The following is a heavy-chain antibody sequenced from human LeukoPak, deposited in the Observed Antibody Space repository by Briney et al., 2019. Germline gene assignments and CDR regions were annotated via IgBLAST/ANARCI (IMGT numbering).Heavy chain of an antibody. J-gene: IGHJ4*02. CDR2: VIPIFGTA. D-gene: IGHD6-19*01. V-gene: IGHV1-69*06. Sequence: SVKVSCKASGGTFSSYAISWVRQAPGQGLEWMGGVIPIFGTANYAQKFQGRVTITADKSTSTAYMELSSLRSEDKAVYYCAGVPAQQWLVLWGRGTLVPVPP. CDR1: GGTFSSYA. CDR3: AGVPAQQWLVL.